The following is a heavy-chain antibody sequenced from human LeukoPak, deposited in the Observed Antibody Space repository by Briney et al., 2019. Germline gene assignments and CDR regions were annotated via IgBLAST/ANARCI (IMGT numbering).Heavy chain of an antibody. CDR3: ARDGTRGDYYDSSGYPRPDY. CDR1: GGSISSSS. J-gene: IGHJ4*02. V-gene: IGHV3-21*01. D-gene: IGHD3-22*01. CDR2: ISSSSSYI. Sequence: ETLSLTCTVSGGSISSSSYYWGWIRQPPGKGLEWVSSISSSSSYIYYADSVKGRFTISRDNAKNSLYLQMNSLRAEDTAVYYCARDGTRGDYYDSSGYPRPDYWGQGTLVTVSS.